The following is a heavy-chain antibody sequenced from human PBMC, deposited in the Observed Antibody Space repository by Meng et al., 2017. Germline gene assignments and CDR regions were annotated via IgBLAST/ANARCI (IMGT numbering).Heavy chain of an antibody. CDR3: ARDFDY. CDR1: GFIFSNYE. V-gene: IGHV3-30*16. J-gene: IGHJ4*02. CDR2: ITKDGSRK. Sequence: SGGSVVPPWMSLTLSCAASGFIFSNYEMHWGRQAPGKGLEWVARITKDGSRKYYLGSVRGRFTISRDNSKNTLYLEMNSLRSEDTALYYCARDFDYWGQGTLVTVSS.